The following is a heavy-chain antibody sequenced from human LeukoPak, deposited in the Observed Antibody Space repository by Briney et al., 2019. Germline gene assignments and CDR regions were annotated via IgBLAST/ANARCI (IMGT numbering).Heavy chain of an antibody. Sequence: GGSLRLSCAASGFTFSNYWMSWVRQAPGKGLEWVAFIRYDGSNKYYADSVKGRFTISRDNSKNTLYLQMNSLRAEDTAVYYCARNKYYYGLGNYGVPNWFDPWGQGTLVTVSA. CDR1: GFTFSNYW. CDR2: IRYDGSNK. D-gene: IGHD3-10*01. J-gene: IGHJ5*02. CDR3: ARNKYYYGLGNYGVPNWFDP. V-gene: IGHV3-30*02.